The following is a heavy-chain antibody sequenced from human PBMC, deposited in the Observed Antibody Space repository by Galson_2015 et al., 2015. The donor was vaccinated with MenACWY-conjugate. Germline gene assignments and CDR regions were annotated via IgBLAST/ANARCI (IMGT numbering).Heavy chain of an antibody. J-gene: IGHJ4*02. CDR3: VRGDSGPRLED. Sequence: LSLTCTASGGSISGSYWSWIRHSPGKGLEWIGEVNNRGSTSYNASLKSRVTILIDTSKNQFSLSLSSVTAADTAVYYCVRGDSGPRLEDWGQGTLVTVSS. CDR1: GGSISGSY. D-gene: IGHD2-8*02. V-gene: IGHV4-34*01. CDR2: VNNRGST.